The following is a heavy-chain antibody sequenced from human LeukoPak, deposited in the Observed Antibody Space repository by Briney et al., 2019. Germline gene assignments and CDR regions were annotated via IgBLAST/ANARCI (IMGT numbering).Heavy chain of an antibody. Sequence: PSQTLSLTCTVSGGSISSGGYYWSWIRQHPGKGLEWIGYIYYSGSTYYSPSLKSRVTISVDTFKNQFSLKLSSVTAADTAVYYCARGYCSSTSCYLADYWGQGTLVTVSS. V-gene: IGHV4-31*03. CDR3: ARGYCSSTSCYLADY. CDR2: IYYSGST. J-gene: IGHJ4*02. CDR1: GGSISSGGYY. D-gene: IGHD2-2*01.